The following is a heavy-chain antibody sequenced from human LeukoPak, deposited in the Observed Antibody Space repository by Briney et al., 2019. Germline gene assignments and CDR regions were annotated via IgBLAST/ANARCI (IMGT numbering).Heavy chain of an antibody. J-gene: IGHJ4*02. CDR3: ARDWRDGYNQGIDY. V-gene: IGHV3-30*02. CDR2: IRYDGSNK. D-gene: IGHD5-24*01. Sequence: GGSLRLSCAASGFTFSSCGIHWVRQAPGKGLEWVAFIRYDGSNKYYADSVKGRFTISRDNAKNSLYLQMNSLRAEDTAVYYCARDWRDGYNQGIDYWGQGTLVTVSS. CDR1: GFTFSSCG.